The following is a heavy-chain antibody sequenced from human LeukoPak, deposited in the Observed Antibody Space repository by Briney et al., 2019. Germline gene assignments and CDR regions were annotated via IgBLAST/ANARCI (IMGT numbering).Heavy chain of an antibody. Sequence: SETLSLTCTVSGYSISSGYYWGWIRQPPGKGLEWIVSIYHSGSTYYNPSLKSRVTMSVDTSKNQFSLKLSSVTAADTVVYYCARVGTIVVVVAAISWFDPWGQGTLVTVSS. CDR1: GYSISSGYY. J-gene: IGHJ5*02. CDR2: IYHSGST. V-gene: IGHV4-38-2*02. CDR3: ARVGTIVVVVAAISWFDP. D-gene: IGHD2-15*01.